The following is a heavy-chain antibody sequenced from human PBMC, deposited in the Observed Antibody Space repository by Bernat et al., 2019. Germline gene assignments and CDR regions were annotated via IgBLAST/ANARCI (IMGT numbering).Heavy chain of an antibody. CDR1: GFTFSDYY. Sequence: QVQLVESGGGLVRPVGSLRLSCAASGFTFSDYYMSWIRQAPGKGLEWVSYISSSSSYTNYADSVKGRFTISRDNAKNSLYLQMNSLRAEDTAVYYCASRVAGTFAFDSWGQGTMVTVSS. V-gene: IGHV3-11*06. CDR3: ASRVAGTFAFDS. J-gene: IGHJ3*02. D-gene: IGHD6-19*01. CDR2: ISSSSSYT.